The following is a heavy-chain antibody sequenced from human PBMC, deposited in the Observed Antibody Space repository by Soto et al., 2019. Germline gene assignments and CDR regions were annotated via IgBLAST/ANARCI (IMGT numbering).Heavy chain of an antibody. CDR3: ARGHGEYSSSWYEHYYYGMDV. Sequence: ASVKVSCKASGYTFTGYYMHWVRQAPGQGLEWMGWINPNSGGTNYAQKLQGWVTMTRDTSISTAYMELSRLRSDDTAVYYCARGHGEYSSSWYEHYYYGMDVWGQGTTVTVSS. CDR1: GYTFTGYY. V-gene: IGHV1-2*04. J-gene: IGHJ6*02. D-gene: IGHD6-13*01. CDR2: INPNSGGT.